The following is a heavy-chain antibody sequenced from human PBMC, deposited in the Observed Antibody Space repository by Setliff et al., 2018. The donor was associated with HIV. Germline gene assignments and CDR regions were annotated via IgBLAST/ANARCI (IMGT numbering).Heavy chain of an antibody. CDR1: GFTFSVHG. Sequence: GGSLRLSCEASGFTFSVHGMHWVRQAPGKGLEWLAVIWYDGGKKYYADSVQGRFTISRDDSKNTLYLQMNSLRAEDTAVYYCARSLSYCSGGGCSSGNYYYMDVWGKGTTVTISS. CDR3: ARSLSYCSGGGCSSGNYYYMDV. V-gene: IGHV3-33*01. D-gene: IGHD2-15*01. CDR2: IWYDGGKK. J-gene: IGHJ6*03.